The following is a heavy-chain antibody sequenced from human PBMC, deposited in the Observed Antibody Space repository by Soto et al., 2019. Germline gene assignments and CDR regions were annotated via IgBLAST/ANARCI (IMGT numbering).Heavy chain of an antibody. CDR3: ARGDYYGSGSYRRGQYYYYMDV. D-gene: IGHD3-10*01. Sequence: LETLSLTCAVYGGSFSGYYWSWIRQPPGKGLEWIGEINHSGSTNYNPSLKSRVTISVDTSKNQFSLKLSSVTAADTAVYYCARGDYYGSGSYRRGQYYYYMDVWGKGTTVTVSS. V-gene: IGHV4-34*01. CDR1: GGSFSGYY. CDR2: INHSGST. J-gene: IGHJ6*03.